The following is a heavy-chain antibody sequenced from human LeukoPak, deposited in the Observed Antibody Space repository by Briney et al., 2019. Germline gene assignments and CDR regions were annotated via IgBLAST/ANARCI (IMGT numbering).Heavy chain of an antibody. Sequence: SVKVSCKASGGTFSSYAISWVRQAPGQGLEWMGGIIPIFGTANYAQKFQGRVTITADESTSTAYMELSGLRSEDTAVYYCARVPLPYYYDSSGYAGPIDYWGQGTLVTVSS. CDR1: GGTFSSYA. V-gene: IGHV1-69*13. CDR2: IIPIFGTA. J-gene: IGHJ4*02. CDR3: ARVPLPYYYDSSGYAGPIDY. D-gene: IGHD3-22*01.